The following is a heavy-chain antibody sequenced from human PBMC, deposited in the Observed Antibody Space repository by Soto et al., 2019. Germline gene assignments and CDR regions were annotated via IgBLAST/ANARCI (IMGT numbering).Heavy chain of an antibody. CDR3: ARDRGAGDFDY. D-gene: IGHD1-1*01. CDR2: IWYDGSNK. CDR1: GFTFSSYG. Sequence: PGGSLRLSCAASGFTFSSYGMHWVRQAPGKGLEWVAVIWYDGSNKYYADSVKGRFTISRDNSKNTLYLQMNSLRAEDTAVYYCARDRGAGDFDYWGQGTLVTVSS. V-gene: IGHV3-33*01. J-gene: IGHJ4*02.